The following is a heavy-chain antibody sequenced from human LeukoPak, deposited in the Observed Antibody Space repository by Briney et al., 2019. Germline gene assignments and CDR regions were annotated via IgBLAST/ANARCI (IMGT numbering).Heavy chain of an antibody. CDR3: TRDRAGTQSWVEFDL. CDR2: IYTSGST. Sequence: QTGGSLRLSCAASGFTFSSYGMHWVRQAPGKGLEWVSLIYTSGSTFYADSVMGRFTISRDNSKNTLFLQMNSLRAEDSAVYYCTRDRAGTQSWVEFDLWGQGTLVTVSS. D-gene: IGHD3-10*01. CDR1: GFTFSSYG. J-gene: IGHJ5*02. V-gene: IGHV3-NL1*01.